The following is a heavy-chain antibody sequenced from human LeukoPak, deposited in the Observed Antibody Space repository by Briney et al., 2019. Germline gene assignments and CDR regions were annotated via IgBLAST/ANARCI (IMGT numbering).Heavy chain of an antibody. CDR3: ARDPLSSGWEDY. CDR1: GFTFSSYE. D-gene: IGHD6-19*01. CDR2: IKQDGSEK. J-gene: IGHJ4*02. V-gene: IGHV3-7*01. Sequence: PGGSLRLSCAASGFTFSSYEMNWVRQAPGKGLEWVANIKQDGSEKYYVDSVKGRFTISRDNAKNSLYLQMNSLRAEDTAVYYCARDPLSSGWEDYWGQGTLVTVSS.